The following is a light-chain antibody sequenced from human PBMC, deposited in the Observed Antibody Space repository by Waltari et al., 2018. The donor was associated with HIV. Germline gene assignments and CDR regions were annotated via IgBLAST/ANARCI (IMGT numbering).Light chain of an antibody. J-gene: IGLJ2*01. CDR3: QVWDSGSDHVV. V-gene: IGLV3-1*01. CDR2: QDS. CDR1: KLGDKY. Sequence: SYELTQPPSVSVSPGQTASITCSGDKLGDKYACWYQQKPGQSPVLVIYQDSNRPSGIPERFSGSNSGNTATLTISRVEAGDEADFYCQVWDSGSDHVVFGGGTKLTVL.